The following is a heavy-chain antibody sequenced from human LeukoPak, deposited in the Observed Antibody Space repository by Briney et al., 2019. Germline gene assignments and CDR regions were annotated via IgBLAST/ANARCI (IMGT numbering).Heavy chain of an antibody. Sequence: PSQTLSLTCAVSGGSIASGDYSWSWIRQPPGKGLEWIGYIYYSGSTYYNPSLKSRVTISVDTSKNQFSLKLSSVTAADTAVYYCARVAVAAREYFDYWGQGTLVTVSS. CDR2: IYYSGST. J-gene: IGHJ4*02. CDR1: GGSIASGDYS. D-gene: IGHD6-19*01. V-gene: IGHV4-30-4*07. CDR3: ARVAVAAREYFDY.